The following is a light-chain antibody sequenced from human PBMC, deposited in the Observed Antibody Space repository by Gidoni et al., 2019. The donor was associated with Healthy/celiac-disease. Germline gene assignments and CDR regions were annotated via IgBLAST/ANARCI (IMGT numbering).Light chain of an antibody. CDR2: WAS. CDR1: QSVLYSPNNKNY. J-gene: IGKJ2*01. V-gene: IGKV4-1*01. CDR3: QQYYSTPYT. Sequence: DIVMTKSPDSLSVSLGERATINCKSSQSVLYSPNNKNYLAWYQQKPGQPPKLLIYWASTREAGVPARFSGSGSGTDFTLTISSLQAEDVAVYYCQQYYSTPYTFGQXTKLEIK.